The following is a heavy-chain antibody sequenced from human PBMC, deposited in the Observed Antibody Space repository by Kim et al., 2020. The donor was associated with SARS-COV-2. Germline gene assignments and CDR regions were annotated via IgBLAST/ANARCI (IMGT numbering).Heavy chain of an antibody. Sequence: ADSVKGRFTISRDNSKNTLYLQMKSLRAEETAVYYCAKGKGGSYYYGMDVWGQGTTVTVSS. D-gene: IGHD5-12*01. J-gene: IGHJ6*02. V-gene: IGHV3-30*02. CDR3: AKGKGGSYYYGMDV.